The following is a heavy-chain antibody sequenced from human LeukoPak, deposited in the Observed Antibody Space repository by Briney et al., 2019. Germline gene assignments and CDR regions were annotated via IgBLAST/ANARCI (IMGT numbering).Heavy chain of an antibody. CDR3: ARGDNYDILTGYQTPSHLSDY. CDR1: GYTFTGYY. CDR2: INPNSGDT. D-gene: IGHD3-9*01. V-gene: IGHV1-2*02. Sequence: GASVKVSCKASGYTFTGYYVHWVRQAPGRGLEWKGWINPNSGDTNFAQKFQGRVTMTRDTSISTAYMELSRLRSDDTAVYYCARGDNYDILTGYQTPSHLSDYWGQGTLVTVSS. J-gene: IGHJ4*02.